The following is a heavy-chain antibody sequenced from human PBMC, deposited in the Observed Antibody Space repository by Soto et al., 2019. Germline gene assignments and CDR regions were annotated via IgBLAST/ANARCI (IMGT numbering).Heavy chain of an antibody. D-gene: IGHD3-9*01. CDR3: ATQYCDISTRSSYFHY. Sequence: PAGTLSLSCAAPGVSFSDYYLSWLRQAPGKGLEWVSYITSSGSTIYNPAPVKGGSTTSRSTTKQFLFLQMTSLSAEATAMYYGATQYCDISTRSSYFHYWGQGTQVTVSS. V-gene: IGHV3-11*01. CDR1: GVSFSDYY. CDR2: ITSSGSTI. J-gene: IGHJ4*02.